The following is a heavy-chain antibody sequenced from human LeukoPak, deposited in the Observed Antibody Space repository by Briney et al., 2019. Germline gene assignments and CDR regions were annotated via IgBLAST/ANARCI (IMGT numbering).Heavy chain of an antibody. Sequence: ASVKVSCESSGYTFTSYGISWVRQAPGQGLEWMGWISAYNGNTNNAQKIQGRVTMTTDTSTSTAYMELRSLRSDDTAVYYYARIPYDILTGYGDYYYYYMDVWGKGTTVTISS. CDR1: GYTFTSYG. D-gene: IGHD3-9*01. CDR3: ARIPYDILTGYGDYYYYYMDV. J-gene: IGHJ6*03. V-gene: IGHV1-18*01. CDR2: ISAYNGNT.